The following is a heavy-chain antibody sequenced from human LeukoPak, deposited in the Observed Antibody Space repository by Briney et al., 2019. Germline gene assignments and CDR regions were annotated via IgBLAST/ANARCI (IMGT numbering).Heavy chain of an antibody. CDR3: AKDRGSSGWFDY. CDR1: GFTFSSYA. J-gene: IGHJ4*02. CDR2: ISGSGGST. Sequence: AGSLRLSCTASGFTFSSYAMSWVRQAPGKGLEWVSAISGSGGSTYYADSEKGRFTISRDNSKNTLYLQMNSLRAEDTAVYYCAKDRGSSGWFDYWGQGTLVTVSS. V-gene: IGHV3-23*01. D-gene: IGHD6-19*01.